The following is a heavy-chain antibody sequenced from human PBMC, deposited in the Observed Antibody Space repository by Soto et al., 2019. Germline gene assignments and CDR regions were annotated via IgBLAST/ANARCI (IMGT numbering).Heavy chain of an antibody. V-gene: IGHV3-48*03. CDR1: GFTFSSYE. CDR2: ISSSGSTI. Sequence: GGSLRLSCAASGFTFSSYEMNWVRQAPGKGLEWVSYISSSGSTIYYADSVKGRFTISRDNAKNSLYLQMNSLRAEDTAVYYCARDWSYYYDSSGYYYPADDAFDIWGQGRMVTVSS. D-gene: IGHD3-22*01. CDR3: ARDWSYYYDSSGYYYPADDAFDI. J-gene: IGHJ3*02.